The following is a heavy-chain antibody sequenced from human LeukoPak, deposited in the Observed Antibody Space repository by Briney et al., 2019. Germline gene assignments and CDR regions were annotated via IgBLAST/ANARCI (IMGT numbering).Heavy chain of an antibody. CDR2: IKEDGSEK. V-gene: IGHV3-7*03. J-gene: IGHJ4*02. Sequence: GGTLRLSCAASGFSFSGYWMTWVRQAPGKGLEWVANIKEDGSEKYYADFVKGRFTISRDNAKNSLDLQMNSLRAEDTAVYYCARRGSTDYWGQGTLVTVSS. D-gene: IGHD2/OR15-2a*01. CDR1: GFSFSGYW. CDR3: ARRGSTDY.